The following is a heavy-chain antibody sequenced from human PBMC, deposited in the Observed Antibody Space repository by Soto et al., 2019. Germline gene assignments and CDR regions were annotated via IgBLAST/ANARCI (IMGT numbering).Heavy chain of an antibody. CDR3: AKDLEVLSARFES. J-gene: IGHJ4*02. V-gene: IGHV3-23*01. CDR2: ISASGGRT. D-gene: IGHD2-2*01. Sequence: GGSLRLSCRASGFTFGNYAMAWVRQAPGKGLEWVSGISASGGRTYYADSAKGRFTISRDNSNNTLYLQMSSLRAEDTAVYYCAKDLEVLSARFESWGQGALVTVS. CDR1: GFTFGNYA.